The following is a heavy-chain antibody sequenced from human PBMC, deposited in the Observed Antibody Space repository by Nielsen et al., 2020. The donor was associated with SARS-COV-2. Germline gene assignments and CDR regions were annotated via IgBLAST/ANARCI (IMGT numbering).Heavy chain of an antibody. CDR3: ARDSRRYQLLFPLDV. CDR1: GYTFTSYG. V-gene: IGHV1-18*04. Sequence: ASVKVSCKASGYTFTSYGISWVRQAPGQGLEWMGWISAYNGNTNYAQKLQGRVTMTTDTSTSTAYMELRSLRSDDTAVYYCARDSRRYQLLFPLDVWGKGTTVTVSS. J-gene: IGHJ6*04. D-gene: IGHD2-2*01. CDR2: ISAYNGNT.